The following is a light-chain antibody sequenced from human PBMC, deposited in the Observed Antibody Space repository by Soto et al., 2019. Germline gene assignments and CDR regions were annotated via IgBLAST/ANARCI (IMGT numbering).Light chain of an antibody. V-gene: IGKV1-39*01. CDR1: QSISSY. CDR3: QQSYSTLRT. CDR2: AAS. J-gene: IGKJ1*01. Sequence: DIQMTQSPSSLSASVGDRVTITCRASQSISSYLNWYQQKPGKAPKLLIYAASSLETGVPSRFSGSGSGTDFTLTISSLQPEDFAGYYCQQSYSTLRTFGQGTKVDI.